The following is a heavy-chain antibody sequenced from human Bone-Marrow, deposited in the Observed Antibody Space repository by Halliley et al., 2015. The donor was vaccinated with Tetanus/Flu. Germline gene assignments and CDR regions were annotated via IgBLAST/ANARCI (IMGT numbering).Heavy chain of an antibody. D-gene: IGHD3-10*01. J-gene: IGHJ4*02. CDR3: ARLPPSEVFLWFGEFDY. CDR2: ISGYSGNI. V-gene: IGHV1-18*01. Sequence: QLVQSGAEVKKPGASVKVSCKTSGYSFSNYGISWVRQAPGQGLEWMGWISGYSGNINYAQNLQGRVTMTTDTSTSTAYMELRSLRSDDTALYYCARLPPSEVFLWFGEFDYWGQGTLVTVSS. CDR1: GYSFSNYG.